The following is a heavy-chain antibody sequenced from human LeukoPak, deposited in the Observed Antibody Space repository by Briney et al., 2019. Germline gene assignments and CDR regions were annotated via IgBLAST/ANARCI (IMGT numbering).Heavy chain of an antibody. CDR2: IYYSGSS. D-gene: IGHD6-13*01. V-gene: IGHV4-39*07. Sequence: SETLSLTCTVSGGSISSRSYYWGWIRQPPGKGLEWIGSIYYSGSSYNNPSLKSRVTISVDTSKNQFSLKLSSVTAADTAVYYCARDTGSTSYAGGSFYYSYHMDVWGKGTTVTVSS. CDR3: ARDTGSTSYAGGSFYYSYHMDV. CDR1: GGSISSRSYY. J-gene: IGHJ6*03.